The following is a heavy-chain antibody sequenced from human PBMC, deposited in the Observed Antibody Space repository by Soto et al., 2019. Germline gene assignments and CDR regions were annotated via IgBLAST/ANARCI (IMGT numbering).Heavy chain of an antibody. Sequence: QVQLVESGGGVVQPGRSLRLSCAASGFTFSSYAMHWVRQAPGKGLEWVAAISNDGCDKYYADSVKGRFTISRDNSKNTLYLQMNSLRAEDAAAYSCARSQGYRVESQLQYGGYFDSWGQGTLVTVSS. CDR1: GFTFSSYA. V-gene: IGHV3-30-3*01. CDR2: ISNDGCDK. CDR3: ARSQGYRVESQLQYGGYFDS. D-gene: IGHD2-2*02. J-gene: IGHJ4*02.